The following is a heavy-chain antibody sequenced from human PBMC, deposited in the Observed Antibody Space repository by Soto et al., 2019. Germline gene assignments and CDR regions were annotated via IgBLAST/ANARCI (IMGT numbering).Heavy chain of an antibody. Sequence: GESLKISCKGSGYSFTSYWIGWVRQMPGKGLEWMGIIYPGDSDTRYSPSFQGQVTISADKSISTAYLQWSSLKASDTVMYYCVRLEYSSSSKGYGMDVWGQGTTVTVSS. J-gene: IGHJ6*02. CDR3: VRLEYSSSSKGYGMDV. V-gene: IGHV5-51*01. D-gene: IGHD6-6*01. CDR1: GYSFTSYW. CDR2: IYPGDSDT.